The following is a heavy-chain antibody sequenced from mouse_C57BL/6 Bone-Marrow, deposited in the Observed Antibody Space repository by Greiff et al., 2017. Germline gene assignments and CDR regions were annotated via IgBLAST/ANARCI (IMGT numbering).Heavy chain of an antibody. CDR3: ARGATTVEIRGY. V-gene: IGHV1-59*01. Sequence: QVQLQQPGAELVRPGTSVKLSCKASGYTFTSYWMHWVKQRPGQGLEWIGVIDPSDSYTNYNQKFKGKATLTVDPASSTAYMQLSSLTSEDSAVYDCARGATTVEIRGYWGQGTTLTVSS. CDR2: IDPSDSYT. D-gene: IGHD1-1*01. J-gene: IGHJ2*01. CDR1: GYTFTSYW.